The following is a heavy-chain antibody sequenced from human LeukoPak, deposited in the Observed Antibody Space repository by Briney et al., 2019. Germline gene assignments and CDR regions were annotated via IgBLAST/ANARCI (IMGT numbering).Heavy chain of an antibody. CDR3: ARDGLRFLDRRWYYYYGMDV. Sequence: SETLSLTCTVSGGSISNYYRSWIRQPPGKGLEWIGDIYYSGSTNYNPSLKSRVTISVDTSKNQFSLKLSSVTAADTAVYYCARDGLRFLDRRWYYYYGMDVWGQGTTVTVSS. J-gene: IGHJ6*02. CDR2: IYYSGST. CDR1: GGSISNYY. D-gene: IGHD3-3*01. V-gene: IGHV4-59*12.